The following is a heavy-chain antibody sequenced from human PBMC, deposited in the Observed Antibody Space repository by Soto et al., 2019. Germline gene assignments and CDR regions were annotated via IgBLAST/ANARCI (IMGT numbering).Heavy chain of an antibody. V-gene: IGHV3-30-3*01. CDR3: ARDRFIVVVPAANYYYYYGMDV. CDR2: ISYDGSNK. Sequence: GGSLRLSCAASGFTFSSYAMHWVRQAPGKGLEWVAVISYDGSNKYYADSVKGRFTISRDNSKNTLYLQMNSLRAEDTAVYYCARDRFIVVVPAANYYYYYGMDVWGQGTTVTVSS. CDR1: GFTFSSYA. J-gene: IGHJ6*02. D-gene: IGHD2-2*01.